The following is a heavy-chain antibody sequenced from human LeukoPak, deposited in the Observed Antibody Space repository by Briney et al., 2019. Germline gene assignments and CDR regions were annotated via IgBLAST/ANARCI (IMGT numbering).Heavy chain of an antibody. V-gene: IGHV3-21*01. Sequence: PGGSLKLSCAASGFTFSSYTIHWVRWAPGKGLEWVSSISSSGTYIFYADSVKGRFTISRDNAKNSLHLQMNSLRAEDTAVNYCASPAGVYAIQHPLDYWGQGVLVTVSS. J-gene: IGHJ4*02. CDR3: ASPAGVYAIQHPLDY. CDR1: GFTFSSYT. D-gene: IGHD2-8*01. CDR2: ISSSGTYI.